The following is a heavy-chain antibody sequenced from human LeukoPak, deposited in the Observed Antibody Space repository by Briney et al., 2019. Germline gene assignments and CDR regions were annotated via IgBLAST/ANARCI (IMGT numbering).Heavy chain of an antibody. Sequence: GESLKISCKGSGYSFTSYWIGWVRQIHGKGLEGMEIIYPGDSDTRYSPSFQGQVTISADKHISTAYLQWSSLKASDTAMYYCARSADDPGYSSGWYYFDYWGQGTLVTVSS. J-gene: IGHJ4*02. CDR2: IYPGDSDT. D-gene: IGHD6-19*01. CDR3: ARSADDPGYSSGWYYFDY. CDR1: GYSFTSYW. V-gene: IGHV5-51*04.